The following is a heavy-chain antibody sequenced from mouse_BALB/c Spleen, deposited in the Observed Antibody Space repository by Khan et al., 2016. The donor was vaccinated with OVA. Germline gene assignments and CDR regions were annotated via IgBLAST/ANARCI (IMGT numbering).Heavy chain of an antibody. J-gene: IGHJ1*01. Sequence: QIQLVQSGPELKKPGETVKISCKASGYTFTNYGMNWVKQAPGKGLKWMGWINTYTGEPTYTDDFKGRFAFSLETSASTAYLQINNLKNENMDTDFCARGASYWYFDVWGAGTTVTVSS. CDR1: GYTFTNYG. V-gene: IGHV9-1*02. CDR3: ARGASYWYFDV. CDR2: INTYTGEP.